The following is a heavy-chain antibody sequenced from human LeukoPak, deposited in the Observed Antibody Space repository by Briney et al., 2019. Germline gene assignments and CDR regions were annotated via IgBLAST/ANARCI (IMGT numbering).Heavy chain of an antibody. CDR2: IYYSGST. Sequence: SETLSLTCTVSGGSISSYYWSWIRQPPGKGLEWIGYIYYSGSTNYNPSFKSRVTISVDTSKNQFSLKLSSVTAADTAVYYCARVFVGIAAAGNWFDPWGQGTLVTVSS. D-gene: IGHD6-13*01. V-gene: IGHV4-59*01. J-gene: IGHJ5*02. CDR1: GGSISSYY. CDR3: ARVFVGIAAAGNWFDP.